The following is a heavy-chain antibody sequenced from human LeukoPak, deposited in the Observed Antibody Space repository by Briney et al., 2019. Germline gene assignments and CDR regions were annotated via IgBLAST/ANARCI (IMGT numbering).Heavy chain of an antibody. D-gene: IGHD2-2*01. J-gene: IGHJ5*02. CDR3: AKGCSSTSCHWFDP. CDR2: IWYDGSNK. CDR1: GFTFSSYG. V-gene: IGHV3-33*06. Sequence: GRSLRLSCAASGFTFSSYGMHWVRQAPGKGLEWVAVIWYDGSNKYYADSVKGRFTISRDNSMNTLYLQMNSLRAEDTAVYYCAKGCSSTSCHWFDPWGQGTLVTVSS.